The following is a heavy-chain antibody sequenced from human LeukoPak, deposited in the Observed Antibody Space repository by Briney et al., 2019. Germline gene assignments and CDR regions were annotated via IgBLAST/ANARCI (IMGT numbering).Heavy chain of an antibody. CDR3: ARVSYLRPYQLDS. J-gene: IGHJ4*02. CDR1: GYTLVNYG. V-gene: IGHV1-18*01. CDR2: ISLKSGSA. D-gene: IGHD2-2*01. Sequence: ASVKVSCKTSGYTLVNYGINWVRQAPGQGLEWMGWISLKSGSAGYAQRVQGRVTLTTDTSTNTAYMELRSLRADDTAVYYCARVSYLRPYQLDSWGQGTLVSISS.